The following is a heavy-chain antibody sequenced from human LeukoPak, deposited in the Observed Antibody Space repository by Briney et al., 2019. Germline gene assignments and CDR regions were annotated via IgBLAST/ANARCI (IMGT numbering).Heavy chain of an antibody. Sequence: ASVKVSCKASGYTFTSYGISWVRQAPGQGLEWMGWMNPNSGNTGYAQKFQGRVTITRNTSISTAYMELSSLRSEDTAVYYCARDSSVAGTFGYWGQGTLVTVSS. CDR1: GYTFTSYG. V-gene: IGHV1-8*03. J-gene: IGHJ4*02. CDR2: MNPNSGNT. D-gene: IGHD6-19*01. CDR3: ARDSSVAGTFGY.